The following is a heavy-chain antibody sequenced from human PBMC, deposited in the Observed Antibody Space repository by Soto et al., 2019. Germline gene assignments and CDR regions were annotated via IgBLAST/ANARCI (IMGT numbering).Heavy chain of an antibody. CDR1: GRSVISPDG. CDR2: VFHPGID. CDR3: ARDVYYGGFSLGY. V-gene: IGHV4-4*02. J-gene: IGHJ4*01. Sequence: XXTLSLRCAVSGRSVISPDGRSCVRQTTGKGLEWIGEVFHPGIDKYNPSLESRVTMSMDESRNQLSLEIRSMTAADTAVYYSARDVYYGGFSLGYWGHGILVTVSS. D-gene: IGHD4-17*01.